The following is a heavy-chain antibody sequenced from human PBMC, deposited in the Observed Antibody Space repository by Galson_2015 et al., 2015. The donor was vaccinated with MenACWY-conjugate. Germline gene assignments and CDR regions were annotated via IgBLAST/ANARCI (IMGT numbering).Heavy chain of an antibody. CDR3: ARHPPGGRGMDV. CDR1: GYSFSTYW. CDR2: ISPGDSNT. D-gene: IGHD1-26*01. J-gene: IGHJ6*02. V-gene: IGHV5-51*01. Sequence: QSGAEVKKPGESLKISCKGSGYSFSTYWIAWVRQLPGKGLEWMGLISPGDSNTRYSPAFHGQVTIPADKSISTAYLQLHSLQASDTAMYYCARHPPGGRGMDVWGQGTTVTVSS.